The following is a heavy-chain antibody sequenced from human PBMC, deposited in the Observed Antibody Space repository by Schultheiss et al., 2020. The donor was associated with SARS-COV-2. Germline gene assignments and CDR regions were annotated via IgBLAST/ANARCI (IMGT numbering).Heavy chain of an antibody. CDR3: TRDPNDLAYFSPSLQEGYYFDN. CDR1: GFTFGDYA. V-gene: IGHV3-49*03. CDR2: IRSIAYGATT. D-gene: IGHD1-1*01. J-gene: IGHJ4*02. Sequence: GGSLRLSCITSGFTFGDYAMSWFRQAPGKGLEWVGFIRSIAYGATTEYAASVKGRFTISRDDSKSIAFLHMNSLKTEDTAVYYCTRDPNDLAYFSPSLQEGYYFDNWGQGTLVTVSS.